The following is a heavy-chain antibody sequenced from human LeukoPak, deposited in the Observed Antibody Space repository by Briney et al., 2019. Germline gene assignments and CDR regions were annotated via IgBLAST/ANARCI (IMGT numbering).Heavy chain of an antibody. CDR3: ARNLGYCSSTSCYHPFDY. V-gene: IGHV1-2*04. CDR2: LNLNSGGT. CDR1: GYTFTGYY. Sequence: ASVKVSCKASGYTFTGYYMHWVRQAPGQGLEWMGWLNLNSGGTNYAQKFQGWVTMTRDTSISTAYMGLSRLRSDDTAVYYCARNLGYCSSTSCYHPFDYWGQGTLVTVSS. D-gene: IGHD2-2*01. J-gene: IGHJ4*02.